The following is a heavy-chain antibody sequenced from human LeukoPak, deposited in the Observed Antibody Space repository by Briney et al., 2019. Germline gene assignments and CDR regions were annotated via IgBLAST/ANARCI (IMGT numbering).Heavy chain of an antibody. CDR1: DYSITSGDY. CDR2: IYNSVST. Sequence: PSETLSLTCVVSDYSITSGDYWAWIRQPPGKELVWIGSIYNSVSTSYNPSLKSRVTMSVDPSKNQFSLNLRSVTAADTAVYFCARNTSTEGWFDSWGRGTLVTVSS. D-gene: IGHD5/OR15-5a*01. V-gene: IGHV4-38-2*01. CDR3: ARNTSTEGWFDS. J-gene: IGHJ5*01.